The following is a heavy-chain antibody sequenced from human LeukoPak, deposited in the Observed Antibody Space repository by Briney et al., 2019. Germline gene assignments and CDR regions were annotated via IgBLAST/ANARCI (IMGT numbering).Heavy chain of an antibody. CDR2: ISGSGGSI. Sequence: GGSLRLSCAASGFTFSNHAMTWVRQAPGKGLEWVSSISGSGGSIYYADSVKGRFTISRDNSKNTLYLQMNSLRAEDTAVYYCARDVKALRYYFDYWGQGTLVTVSS. J-gene: IGHJ4*02. D-gene: IGHD2/OR15-2a*01. V-gene: IGHV3-23*01. CDR3: ARDVKALRYYFDY. CDR1: GFTFSNHA.